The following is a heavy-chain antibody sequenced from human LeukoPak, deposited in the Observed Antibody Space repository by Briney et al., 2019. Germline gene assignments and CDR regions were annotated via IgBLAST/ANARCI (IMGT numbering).Heavy chain of an antibody. CDR3: ARDILGGQADWFDP. V-gene: IGHV4-31*03. CDR2: IYYSGST. Sequence: PSETLSLTCTVSGGSISSGGYYWSWIRQHPGKGLEWIGYIYYSGSTYYNPSLKSRVTISVDTSKNQFSLKLSSVTAADTAVYYCARDILGGQADWFDPWGQGTLVTVSS. D-gene: IGHD1-26*01. CDR1: GGSISSGGYY. J-gene: IGHJ5*02.